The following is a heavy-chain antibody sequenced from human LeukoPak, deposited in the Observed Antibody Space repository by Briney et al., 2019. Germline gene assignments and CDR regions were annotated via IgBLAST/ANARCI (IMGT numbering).Heavy chain of an antibody. CDR3: ARLYGAKLDY. D-gene: IGHD4-17*01. CDR1: GYSFTTSW. CDR2: IYPSDSDT. Sequence: GESLKISCKGSGYSFTTSWIGWVRQMPGKGLEWMGIIYPSDSDTRYRPSFQGQVTISVDKSISTAYLQWSSLKASDTAMYYCARLYGAKLDYWGQGTLVTVSS. J-gene: IGHJ4*02. V-gene: IGHV5-51*01.